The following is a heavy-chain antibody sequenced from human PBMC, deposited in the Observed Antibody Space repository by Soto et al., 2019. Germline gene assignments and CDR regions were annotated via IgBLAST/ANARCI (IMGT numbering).Heavy chain of an antibody. V-gene: IGHV1-69*13. J-gene: IGHJ4*02. D-gene: IGHD6-19*01. Sequence: ASVKVSCKASGGTFSSYAISWVRQAPGQGLEWMGGIIPIFGTANYAQKFQGRVTITADESTSTAYMELSSLRSEDTAVYYCARVAPGIAVAGEGIFDYWGQGTLVTVSS. CDR1: GGTFSSYA. CDR3: ARVAPGIAVAGEGIFDY. CDR2: IIPIFGTA.